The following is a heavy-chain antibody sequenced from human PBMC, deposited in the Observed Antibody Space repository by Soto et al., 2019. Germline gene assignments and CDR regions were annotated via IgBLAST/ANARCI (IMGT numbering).Heavy chain of an antibody. D-gene: IGHD4-17*01. J-gene: IGHJ3*02. V-gene: IGHV1-69*13. Sequence: ASVKVSCKASGGTFSSYAISWVRQAPGQGLEWMGGIIPIFGTANYAQKFQGRVTITADESTSTAYMELSSLRSEDTAVYYCARDRAPTDDAFDIWGQGTMVTVSS. CDR3: ARDRAPTDDAFDI. CDR1: GGTFSSYA. CDR2: IIPIFGTA.